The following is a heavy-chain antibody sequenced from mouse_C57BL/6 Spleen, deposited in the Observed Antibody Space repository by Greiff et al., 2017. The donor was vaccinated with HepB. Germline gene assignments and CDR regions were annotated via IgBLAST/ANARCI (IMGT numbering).Heavy chain of an antibody. CDR3: ARRYYGSSFDY. Sequence: VQLQQPGAELVMPGASVKLSCKASGYTFTSTGCTGQGLEWIGEIDPSDSYTNYNQKFKGKSTLTEDKSSSTAYMQLSSLTSEDSAVYYCARRYYGSSFDYWGQGTTLTVSS. D-gene: IGHD1-1*01. CDR1: GYTFTSTG. J-gene: IGHJ2*01. V-gene: IGHV1-69*01. CDR2: IDPSDSYT.